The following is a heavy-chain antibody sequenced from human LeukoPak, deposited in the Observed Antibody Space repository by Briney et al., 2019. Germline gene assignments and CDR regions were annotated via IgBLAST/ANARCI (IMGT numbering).Heavy chain of an antibody. Sequence: GGSLRLSCAASGSIFSSYAMSWVRQAPGKGLEWVLGISGSGGSTYYADSVKGRFTISRDNSKNTLYLQMDSLRAEDTAVYYCAKDRLTGTPYYFDYWGQGTLVTVSS. CDR1: GSIFSSYA. V-gene: IGHV3-23*01. J-gene: IGHJ4*02. D-gene: IGHD1-20*01. CDR2: ISGSGGST. CDR3: AKDRLTGTPYYFDY.